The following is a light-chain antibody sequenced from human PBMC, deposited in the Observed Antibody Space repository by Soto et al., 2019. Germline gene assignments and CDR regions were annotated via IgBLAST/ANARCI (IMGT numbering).Light chain of an antibody. J-gene: IGKJ5*01. CDR1: QSLLHSNGYNY. CDR2: LGS. V-gene: IGKV2-28*01. CDR3: MQAIQTPIT. Sequence: DIVMTQSPLSLPVTPGEPASISCRSSQSLLHSNGYNYLDWYLQKPGQSPQLLIYLGSNRASGVPDRFSGSGSGTDFTLNISRVEAEDVGVYYCMQAIQTPITFGQGTRMEIK.